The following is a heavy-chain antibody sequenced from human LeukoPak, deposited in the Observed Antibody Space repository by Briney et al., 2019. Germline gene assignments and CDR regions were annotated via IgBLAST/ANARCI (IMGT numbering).Heavy chain of an antibody. D-gene: IGHD3-22*01. J-gene: IGHJ2*01. CDR1: GGSISSGSYY. CDR3: ARLSVYYASSGYSYWSFDL. V-gene: IGHV4-61*03. CDR2: IYYSGST. Sequence: PSQTLSLTCTVSGGSISSGSYYWSWIRQPPGRGLEWIGYIYYSGSTSYNPSLKSRVTISVDTSKNHFSLKLSSVTAADTAVYYCARLSVYYASSGYSYWSFDLWGRGTLVTVSS.